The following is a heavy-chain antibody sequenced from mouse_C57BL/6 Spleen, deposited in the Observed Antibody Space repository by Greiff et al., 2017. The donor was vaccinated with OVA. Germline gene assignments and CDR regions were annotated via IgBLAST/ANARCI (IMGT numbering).Heavy chain of an antibody. D-gene: IGHD3-1*01. V-gene: IGHV1-52*01. CDR3: ARDREVYAMDY. CDR2: IDPSDSET. Sequence: VQLKQPGAELVRPGSSVKLSCKASGYTFTSYWMHWVKQRPIQGLEWIGNIDPSDSETHYNQKFKDKATLTVDKSSSTAYMQLSSLTSEDSAVYYCARDREVYAMDYWGQGTSVTVSS. CDR1: GYTFTSYW. J-gene: IGHJ4*01.